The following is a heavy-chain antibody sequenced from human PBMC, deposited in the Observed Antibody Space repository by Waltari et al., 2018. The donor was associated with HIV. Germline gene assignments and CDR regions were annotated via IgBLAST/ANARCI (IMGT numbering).Heavy chain of an antibody. Sequence: EVQLVASVGCLVQPGRSLRLSCAASGFTFDAYAMHWVRQAPGKGLEWVSGISWNSGSIGYADSVKGRFTISRDNAKNSLYLQMNSLRAEDTALYYCAKGQTLYWYFDLWGRGTLVTVSS. CDR1: GFTFDAYA. J-gene: IGHJ2*01. V-gene: IGHV3-9*01. CDR2: ISWNSGSI. CDR3: AKGQTLYWYFDL.